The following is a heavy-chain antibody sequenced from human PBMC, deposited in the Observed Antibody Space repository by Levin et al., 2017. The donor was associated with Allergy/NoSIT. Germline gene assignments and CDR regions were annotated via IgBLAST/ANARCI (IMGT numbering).Heavy chain of an antibody. CDR3: ATDRMLDSSGYIVIDY. D-gene: IGHD3-22*01. Sequence: ASVKVSCKVSGYTLTELSMHWVRQAPGKGLEWRGGFDPEDGETIYAQKFQGRVTMTEDTSTDTAYMELSSLRSEDTAVYYCATDRMLDSSGYIVIDYWGQGTLVTVSS. V-gene: IGHV1-24*01. CDR2: FDPEDGET. CDR1: GYTLTELS. J-gene: IGHJ4*02.